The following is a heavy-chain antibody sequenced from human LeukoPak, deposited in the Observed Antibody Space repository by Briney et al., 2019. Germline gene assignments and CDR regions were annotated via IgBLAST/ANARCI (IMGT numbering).Heavy chain of an antibody. CDR1: GFSVSSSY. V-gene: IGHV3-53*01. Sequence: PGGSLRLSCAASGFSVSSSYMYWVRQAPGKGLEWVSFFYRGDSTYYADSVKGRFTISRDNSKNTLYLQMNSLRAEDTAVYYCAKVLAVAGYEADYWGQGTLVTVSS. CDR2: FYRGDST. CDR3: AKVLAVAGYEADY. D-gene: IGHD6-19*01. J-gene: IGHJ4*02.